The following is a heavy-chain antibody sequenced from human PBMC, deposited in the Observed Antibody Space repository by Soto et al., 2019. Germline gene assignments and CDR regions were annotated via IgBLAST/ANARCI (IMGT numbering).Heavy chain of an antibody. CDR3: ARGDILLLPAAMPGDAFDI. Sequence: ASVKVSCKASGYTFTSYGISWVRQAPGQGLEWMGWISAYNGNTNYAQKLQGRVTMTTDTSTSTAYMELRSLRSDDTAVYYCARGDILLLPAAMPGDAFDIWSQGTMDIGSS. J-gene: IGHJ3*02. D-gene: IGHD2-2*01. CDR1: GYTFTSYG. CDR2: ISAYNGNT. V-gene: IGHV1-18*01.